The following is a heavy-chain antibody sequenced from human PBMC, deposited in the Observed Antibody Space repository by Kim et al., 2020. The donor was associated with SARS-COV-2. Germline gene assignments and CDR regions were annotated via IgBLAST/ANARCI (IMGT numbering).Heavy chain of an antibody. CDR2: ISSSSSYI. J-gene: IGHJ4*02. CDR3: ARPSGAGYSGYGLDY. Sequence: GGSLRLSCAASGFTFSSYSMNWVRQAPGKGLEWVSSISSSSSYIYYADSVKGRFTISRDNAKNSLYLQMNSLRAEDTAVYYCARPSGAGYSGYGLDYWGQGTLVTVSS. CDR1: GFTFSSYS. D-gene: IGHD5-12*01. V-gene: IGHV3-21*04.